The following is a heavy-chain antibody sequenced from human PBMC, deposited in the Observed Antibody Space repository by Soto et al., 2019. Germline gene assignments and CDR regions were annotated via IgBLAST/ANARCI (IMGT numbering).Heavy chain of an antibody. Sequence: QVRLQQWGAGLLKPSETLSLTCAVYGESLNYYYWSWIRQAPGKGLEWIGEFYDGGTINYNPSVKSRVTTSVAKSKYQFSLMVTSVTAADTAVYYCARGQCADRFANWGQGTLVTVSS. CDR1: GESLNYYY. CDR2: FYDGGTI. J-gene: IGHJ5*02. D-gene: IGHD3-22*01. V-gene: IGHV4-34*02. CDR3: ARGQCADRFAN.